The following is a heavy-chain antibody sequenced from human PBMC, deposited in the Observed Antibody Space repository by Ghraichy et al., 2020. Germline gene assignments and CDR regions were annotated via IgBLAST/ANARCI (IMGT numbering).Heavy chain of an antibody. CDR2: IRQDGNKE. J-gene: IGHJ4*02. CDR3: ARAENFYDSTGYAGNL. V-gene: IGHV3-7*03. D-gene: IGHD3-22*01. CDR1: GFTFSTYW. Sequence: GGSLRLSCAASGFTFSTYWMNWVRQAPGKGLEWVASIRQDGNKEYYVDSVKGRFTISRDNAKNSLYLQMHSLRAEDTAVYYCARAENFYDSTGYAGNLWGQGTLVTVSS.